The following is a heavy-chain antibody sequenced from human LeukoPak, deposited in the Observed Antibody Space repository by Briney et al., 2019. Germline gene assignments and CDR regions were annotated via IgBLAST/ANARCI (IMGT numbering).Heavy chain of an antibody. D-gene: IGHD3-16*01. J-gene: IGHJ4*02. CDR3: ARDTPNPALIGPDY. CDR1: GFTFSDYY. V-gene: IGHV3-11*04. CDR2: ISSSGSPI. Sequence: PGGSLRLSCAASGFTFSDYYMSWIRQAPGKGLEWVSYISSSGSPIYYADSVKGRFTISRDNAKNSLYLQMNSLRAGDTAIYYCARDTPNPALIGPDYWGQGTLVTVSS.